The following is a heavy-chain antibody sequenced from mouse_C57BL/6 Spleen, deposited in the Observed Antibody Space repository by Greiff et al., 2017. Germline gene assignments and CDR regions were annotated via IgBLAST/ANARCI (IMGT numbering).Heavy chain of an antibody. V-gene: IGHV5-4*01. CDR3: ARDRGAYDYAFDY. D-gene: IGHD2-4*01. Sequence: EVKLVESGGGLVKPGGSLKLSCAASGFTFSSYAMSWVRQTPEKRLEWVATISDGGSYTYYPDNVKGRFTISRDNAKNNLYLQMSHLKSEDTAMYYCARDRGAYDYAFDYWGQGTTLTVSS. CDR2: ISDGGSYT. J-gene: IGHJ2*01. CDR1: GFTFSSYA.